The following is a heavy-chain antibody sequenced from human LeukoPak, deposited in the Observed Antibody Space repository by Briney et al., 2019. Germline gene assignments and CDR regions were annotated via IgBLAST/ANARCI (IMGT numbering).Heavy chain of an antibody. D-gene: IGHD3/OR15-3a*01. V-gene: IGHV1-2*06. J-gene: IGHJ6*02. Sequence: APVKVSCKASGYTFTGYYMHWVRQAPGQGLEWMGRINPNSGGTNYAQKFQGRVTMTRDTSISTAYMELSRLRSDDTAVYYCAREDFSYYYGMDVWGQGTTVTVSS. CDR3: AREDFSYYYGMDV. CDR1: GYTFTGYY. CDR2: INPNSGGT.